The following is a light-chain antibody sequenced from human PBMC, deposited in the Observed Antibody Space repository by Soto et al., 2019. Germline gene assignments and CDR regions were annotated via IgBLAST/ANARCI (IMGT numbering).Light chain of an antibody. V-gene: IGLV4-69*01. CDR1: SGHRSYT. CDR2: LNSDGSH. J-gene: IGLJ2*01. CDR3: QTWGTGYVV. Sequence: QLVLTQSPSASASLGASVRLTCTLSSGHRSYTIAWHQQQPEKGPRYLMKLNSDGSHRKGDGIPDRFSGSSSGAERYLIISSLQYEDEADYYCQTWGTGYVVFGGGTKLTVL.